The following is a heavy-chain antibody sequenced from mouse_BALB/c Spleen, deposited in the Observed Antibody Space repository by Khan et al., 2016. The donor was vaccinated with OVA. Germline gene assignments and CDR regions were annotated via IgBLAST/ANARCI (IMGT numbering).Heavy chain of an antibody. CDR1: GFSLTNYG. Sequence: QVQLKQSGPGLVQPSQSLSITCTVSGFSLTNYGIHWVRQPPGKGLEWLGLIWSDGNTDYNAAFISRLSISKDNTKSQVFFKMNSMQTDDTAIYYCARKRGVHYNMDYWGQGTSVTVSS. CDR2: IWSDGNT. V-gene: IGHV2-4*02. J-gene: IGHJ4*01. CDR3: ARKRGVHYNMDY.